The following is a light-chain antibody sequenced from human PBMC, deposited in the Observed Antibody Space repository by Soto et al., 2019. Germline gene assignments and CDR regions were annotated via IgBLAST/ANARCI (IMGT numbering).Light chain of an antibody. J-gene: IGKJ1*01. CDR2: KAS. Sequence: IQMTQSPSPLSASVGASFTITCRASQTIDSWLAWYQQRPGKPPNLLIYKASTLASGVPSRFSGSGSGTEFTLTINSLQPDDFATYYCQQYHIYSGTFGQGTKVDIK. CDR3: QQYHIYSGT. CDR1: QTIDSW. V-gene: IGKV1-5*03.